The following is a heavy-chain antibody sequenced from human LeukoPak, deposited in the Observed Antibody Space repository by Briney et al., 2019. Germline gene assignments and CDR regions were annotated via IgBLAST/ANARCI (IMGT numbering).Heavy chain of an antibody. V-gene: IGHV4-34*01. CDR3: AGGRRFYDVNGYRDFDP. J-gene: IGHJ5*02. Sequence: SDTLHLTCAVSGASFSGYAWNWIRQVPGKGLEWIGEINYIRSTNYNGSLKSRVTMSVDTTKNQFSLKLNTMTAEDTAVYYCAGGRRFYDVNGYRDFDPWGQGTLVIVSS. D-gene: IGHD2/OR15-2a*01. CDR2: INYIRST. CDR1: GASFSGYA.